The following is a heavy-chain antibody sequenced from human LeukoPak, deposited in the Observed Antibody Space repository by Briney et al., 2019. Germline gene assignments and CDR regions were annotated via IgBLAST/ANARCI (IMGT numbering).Heavy chain of an antibody. CDR1: GYTFTSYY. Sequence: ASVKVSCKASGYTFTSYYMHWVRQAPGQGLEWMGIINPSGGSTSYAQKFQGRVTMTRDMSTSTVYMELSSLRSEDTAVYYCARDREIAAAKQDAFDIWGQGTMVTVSS. CDR3: ARDREIAAAKQDAFDI. D-gene: IGHD6-13*01. J-gene: IGHJ3*02. CDR2: INPSGGST. V-gene: IGHV1-46*01.